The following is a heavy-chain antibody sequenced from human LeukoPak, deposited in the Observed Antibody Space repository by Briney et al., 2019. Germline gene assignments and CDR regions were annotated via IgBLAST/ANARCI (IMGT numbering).Heavy chain of an antibody. CDR2: IYTSGST. D-gene: IGHD2-2*01. CDR3: ARQASHLDY. Sequence: SETLCLTCTVSGGSISSGSYYWSWIRQPAGKGLEWIGRIYTSGSTNYNPSLKSRVTISVDTSKNQFSLKLSSVTAADTAVYYCARQASHLDYWGQGTLVTVSS. V-gene: IGHV4-61*02. J-gene: IGHJ4*02. CDR1: GGSISSGSYY.